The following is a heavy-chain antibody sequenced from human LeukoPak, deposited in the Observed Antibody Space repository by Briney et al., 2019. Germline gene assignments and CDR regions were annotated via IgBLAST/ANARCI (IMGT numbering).Heavy chain of an antibody. CDR1: GFTFSDYY. D-gene: IGHD5-12*01. CDR2: ISSSSSYI. J-gene: IGHJ4*02. Sequence: GVSLRLSCAASGFTFSDYYMSWIRQAPGKGLEWVSSISSSSSYIYYADSVKGRFTISRDNAKNSLYLQMSSLRVEDTAVYYCAREYVDIVPMGSFDYWGQGTLVTVSS. V-gene: IGHV3-11*06. CDR3: AREYVDIVPMGSFDY.